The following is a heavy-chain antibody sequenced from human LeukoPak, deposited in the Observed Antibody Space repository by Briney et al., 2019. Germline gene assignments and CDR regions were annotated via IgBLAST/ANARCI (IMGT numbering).Heavy chain of an antibody. CDR3: ARRSRSVRGVIIPDY. V-gene: IGHV4-39*01. CDR1: GFTFSSYA. Sequence: GSLRLSCAASGFTFSSYAMSWVRQPPGKGLEWIGSIYYSGSTYYNPSLKSRVTISVDTSKNQFSLKLSSVTAADTAVYYCARRSRSVRGVIIPDYWGQGTLVTVSS. D-gene: IGHD3-10*01. CDR2: IYYSGST. J-gene: IGHJ4*02.